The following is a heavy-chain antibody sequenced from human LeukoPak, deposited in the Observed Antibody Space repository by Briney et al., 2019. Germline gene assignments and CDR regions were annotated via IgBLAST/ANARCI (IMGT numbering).Heavy chain of an antibody. CDR3: ARTREGVWGSYSP. CDR2: INPKSGGT. V-gene: IGHV1-2*02. J-gene: IGHJ4*02. CDR1: GYSFADYY. D-gene: IGHD3-16*01. Sequence: VSVKVSCKASGYSFADYYIHWVRLAPGQGLEWMGWINPKSGGTHYAQKFQGRVSMTRDTSINTVHLELSSLKTNDTAVYYCARTREGVWGSYSPWGQGTLVTVSS.